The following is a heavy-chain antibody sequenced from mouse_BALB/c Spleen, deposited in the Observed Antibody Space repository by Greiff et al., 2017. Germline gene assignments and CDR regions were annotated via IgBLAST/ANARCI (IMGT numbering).Heavy chain of an antibody. CDR1: GYSITSAYA. J-gene: IGHJ4*01. V-gene: IGHV3-2*02. CDR2: ISYSGST. D-gene: IGHD2-4*01. Sequence: EVKLVESGPGLVKPSQSLSLTCTVTGYSITSAYAWNWIRQFPGNELEWMGYISYSGSTSYNPSLKSRISITRDTSKNQFFLQLNSVTTEDTATYYCARCDYDESSSMDYWGQGTSVTVSS. CDR3: ARCDYDESSSMDY.